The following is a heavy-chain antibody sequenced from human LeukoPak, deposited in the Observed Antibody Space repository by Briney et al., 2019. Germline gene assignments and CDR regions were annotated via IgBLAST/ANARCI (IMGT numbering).Heavy chain of an antibody. J-gene: IGHJ4*02. Sequence: GGSLRLFCSASGFTFSSYAMQWVRQAPGKGPEWVTVISYDGSNKYYADSVKVRFTISRDNSKNTLYLQMNSLRAEDTAVYYCARGGYDSSDYFNYWGQGTLVTVSS. CDR2: ISYDGSNK. CDR3: ARGGYDSSDYFNY. V-gene: IGHV3-30-3*01. D-gene: IGHD3-22*01. CDR1: GFTFSSYA.